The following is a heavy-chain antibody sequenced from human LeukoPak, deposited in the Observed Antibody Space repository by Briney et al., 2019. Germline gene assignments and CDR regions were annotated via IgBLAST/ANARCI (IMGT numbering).Heavy chain of an antibody. D-gene: IGHD6-19*01. J-gene: IGHJ4*02. CDR3: ANGGSIAVATPLDY. CDR1: GFTFSSYA. Sequence: GGSLRVSCAASGFTFSSYAMSWVRQAPGKGLEWVSGITGSGGSTYYADSVKGRFTISRDNSKNTLYLQMNSLRAEDTAVYYCANGGSIAVATPLDYWGQGTLVTVSS. CDR2: ITGSGGST. V-gene: IGHV3-23*01.